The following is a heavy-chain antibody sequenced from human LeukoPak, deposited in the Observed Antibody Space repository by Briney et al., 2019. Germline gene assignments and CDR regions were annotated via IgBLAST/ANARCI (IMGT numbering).Heavy chain of an antibody. CDR2: IWYDGSNK. V-gene: IGHV3-33*01. CDR3: ARDDYSGETTYYYYYGMDV. CDR1: GFTFSSYG. D-gene: IGHD4-4*01. J-gene: IGHJ6*02. Sequence: GGSLRLSCAASGFTFSSYGMHWVRQAPGKGLEWVAVIWYDGSNKYYADSVKGRFTISGDNSKNTLYLQMNSLRAEDTAVYYCARDDYSGETTYYYYYGMDVWGQGTTVTVSS.